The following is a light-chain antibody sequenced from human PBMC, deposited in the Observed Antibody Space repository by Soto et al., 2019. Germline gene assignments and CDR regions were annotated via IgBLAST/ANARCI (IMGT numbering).Light chain of an antibody. CDR3: QKYNSAPQT. CDR2: AAS. J-gene: IGKJ4*01. Sequence: DIQMTQSPSSLSASVGDRVTITCRATQGIIDYVAWYQQKPGKPPKLLIYAASTLQSGFPSRFSGSGAGTAFALTIISLQPEDVATYYWQKYNSAPQTFGPGTKLEIK. V-gene: IGKV1-27*01. CDR1: QGIIDY.